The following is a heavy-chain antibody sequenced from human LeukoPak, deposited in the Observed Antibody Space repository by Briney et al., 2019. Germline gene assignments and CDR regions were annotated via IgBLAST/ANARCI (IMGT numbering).Heavy chain of an antibody. V-gene: IGHV3-23*01. CDR2: IYDCGGRT. D-gene: IGHD3-22*01. J-gene: IGHJ5*02. CDR1: GFTLSSYA. CDR3: AKVGSYDSSCHNWFDP. Sequence: GGPLSLSCAACGFTLSSYAMSCVRQAPGEGREWVSAIYDCGGRTYYADSGKRRFTIYSDHYKLTLYPQMNSLRAEDTAVYYCAKVGSYDSSCHNWFDPWGQGTLVTVSS.